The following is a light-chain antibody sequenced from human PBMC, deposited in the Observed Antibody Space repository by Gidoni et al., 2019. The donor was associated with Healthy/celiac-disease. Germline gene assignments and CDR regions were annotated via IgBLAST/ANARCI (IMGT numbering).Light chain of an antibody. V-gene: IGKV3-20*01. CDR1: QSVSSSY. CDR3: QQYGSSPDT. J-gene: IGKJ4*01. CDR2: GAS. Sequence: EIVFTQSPCTLSLSPGESATLSCRASQSVSSSYLAWYQQKPGQAPRLLIYGASRRATGIPDRFSGSGSGTEFTLTISRLEPEDFAVYYCQQYGSSPDTFGGGTKVEIK.